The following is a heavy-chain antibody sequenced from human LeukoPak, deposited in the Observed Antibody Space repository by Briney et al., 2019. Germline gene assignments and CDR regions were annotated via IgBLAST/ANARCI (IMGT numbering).Heavy chain of an antibody. CDR2: IIPIFGTA. CDR1: GGTFSSYA. Sequence: ASVKVSCKASGGTFSSYAISWVRQSPGQGLEWVGGIIPIFGTANYAQKFQGRVTITADESTSTAYMELSSLRSEDTAVYYCARDPNSPYGMDVWGQGTTVTVSS. D-gene: IGHD1/OR15-1a*01. V-gene: IGHV1-69*13. J-gene: IGHJ6*02. CDR3: ARDPNSPYGMDV.